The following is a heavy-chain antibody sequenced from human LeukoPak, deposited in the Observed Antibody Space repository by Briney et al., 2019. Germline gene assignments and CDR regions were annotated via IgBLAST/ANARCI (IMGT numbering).Heavy chain of an antibody. D-gene: IGHD6-13*01. J-gene: IGHJ6*03. CDR2: ISSSGSTI. Sequence: GGSLRLSCAASGFTFSSYWMSWVRQAPGKGLEWVSYISSSGSTIYYADSVEGRFTISRDNAKNSLYLQMNSLRAEDTAVYYCARDHGYSSSWSSYYYYYYMDVWGKGTTVTVSS. CDR1: GFTFSSYW. CDR3: ARDHGYSSSWSSYYYYYYMDV. V-gene: IGHV3-48*04.